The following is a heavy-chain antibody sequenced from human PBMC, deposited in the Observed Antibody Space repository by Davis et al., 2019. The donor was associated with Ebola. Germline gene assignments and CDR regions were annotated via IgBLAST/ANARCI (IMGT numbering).Heavy chain of an antibody. V-gene: IGHV3-21*01. Sequence: GESLKISCAASGFTFSSYAMSWVRQAPGKGLEWVSSISSSSSYIYYADAVKGRFTISRDNAKNSLYLQMNSLRAEDTAVYYRATQWFVIDYWGQGILVTVSS. D-gene: IGHD3-10*01. CDR2: ISSSSSYI. CDR1: GFTFSSYA. J-gene: IGHJ4*02. CDR3: ATQWFVIDY.